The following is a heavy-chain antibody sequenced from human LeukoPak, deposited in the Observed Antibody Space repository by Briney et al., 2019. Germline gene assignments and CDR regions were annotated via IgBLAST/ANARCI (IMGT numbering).Heavy chain of an antibody. CDR3: ARSADSSSWNYFDY. CDR2: ISWNSGSI. J-gene: IGHJ4*02. D-gene: IGHD6-13*01. V-gene: IGHV3-9*01. CDR1: GFTFSSYA. Sequence: GGSLRLSCAASGFTFSSYAMHWVRQAPGKGLEWVSGISWNSGSIGYADSVKGRFTISRDNAKNSLYLQMNSLRDEDTAVYYCARSADSSSWNYFDYWGQGTLVTVSS.